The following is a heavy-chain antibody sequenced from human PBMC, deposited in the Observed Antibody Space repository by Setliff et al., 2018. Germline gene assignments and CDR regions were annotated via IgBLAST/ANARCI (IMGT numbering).Heavy chain of an antibody. J-gene: IGHJ6*03. CDR3: ARVRPPRWYYYYYYMDV. CDR1: GYTFTSYA. CDR2: INTNTGNP. D-gene: IGHD6-13*01. V-gene: IGHV7-4-1*02. Sequence: ASVKVSCKASGYTFTSYAMNWVRQAPGQGLEWMGWINTNTGNPTYAQGFTGRFVFSLDTSVSAAYLQISSLKAEDTAVYYCARVRPPRWYYYYYYMDVWGKGTTVTVSS.